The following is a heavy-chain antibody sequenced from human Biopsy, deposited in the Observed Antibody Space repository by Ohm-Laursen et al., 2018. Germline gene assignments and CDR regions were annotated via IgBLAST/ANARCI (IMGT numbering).Heavy chain of an antibody. D-gene: IGHD4-23*01. Sequence: ETLSLTCTVSGGSFTGHYWTWIRQPPGKGLEWIGHISHTGYTSYRSSLKSRVTISLDTSRKHFSLRLTSLAAADTAVYYCARGSNEYGGLYFPHWGQGTLVTVSS. J-gene: IGHJ1*01. CDR1: GGSFTGHY. CDR2: ISHTGYT. V-gene: IGHV4-59*11. CDR3: ARGSNEYGGLYFPH.